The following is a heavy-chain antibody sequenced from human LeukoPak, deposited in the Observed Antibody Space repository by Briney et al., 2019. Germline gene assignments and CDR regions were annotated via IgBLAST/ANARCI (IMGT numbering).Heavy chain of an antibody. Sequence: GWSLRRYCAASGFTFSSCAMSWVRQAPGKGLEWVSVISGSSLSAYYADSVKGRFTISRDNSKNTLYLQMNSLGVEDTAVYYCAKDPCTDGVCYTSSYYGMDVWGLGTTVTVSS. V-gene: IGHV3-23*01. CDR1: GFTFSSCA. CDR2: ISGSSLSA. CDR3: AKDPCTDGVCYTSSYYGMDV. D-gene: IGHD2-8*01. J-gene: IGHJ6*02.